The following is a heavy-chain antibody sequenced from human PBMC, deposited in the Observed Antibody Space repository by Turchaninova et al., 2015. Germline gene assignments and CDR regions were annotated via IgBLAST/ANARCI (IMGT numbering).Heavy chain of an antibody. V-gene: IGHV1-69*14. CDR3: ARGPDSSADYYFY. J-gene: IGHJ4*02. Sequence: QVQLVQSGAEVKKPGSSVKVSCKASGGTFTTSALSWVRPAPGQGLEWMGGSIPIFGRSNYAQKVQGRVTITADKSTSTAYMELSSLTSEETALYYCARGPDSSADYYFYWGQGTLVTVSS. CDR1: GGTFTTSA. D-gene: IGHD3-22*01. CDR2: SIPIFGRS.